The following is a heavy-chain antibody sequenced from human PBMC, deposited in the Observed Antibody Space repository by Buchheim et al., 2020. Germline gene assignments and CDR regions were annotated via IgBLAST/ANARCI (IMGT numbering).Heavy chain of an antibody. CDR2: ISNDGHNK. CDR1: GFTFSGHF. CDR3: GRDLTNSWTVDY. D-gene: IGHD3-9*01. J-gene: IGHJ4*02. V-gene: IGHV3-30*03. Sequence: QVQLVESGGGVVQPGRSLRLSCVASGFTFSGHFMHWVRQAPGKGLEWVAAISNDGHNKYYKEDVKGRFTVSRDNSRNTLYLQMNSLRTEDTAVYFCGRDLTNSWTVDYWGQGT.